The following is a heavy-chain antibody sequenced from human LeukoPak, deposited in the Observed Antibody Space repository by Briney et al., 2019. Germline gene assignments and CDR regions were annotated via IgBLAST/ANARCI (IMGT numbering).Heavy chain of an antibody. CDR2: MNPNSGRT. Sequence: GASVKVSCKASGYTLTSYDINWVRQATGQGLEWMGWMNPNSGRTDYAQNFQGRITITRNTSISTAYMELSSLRSEDTAVYYCTRETSSRYFDYWGLGTLVTVSS. CDR1: GYTLTSYD. J-gene: IGHJ4*02. V-gene: IGHV1-8*01. CDR3: TRETSSRYFDY.